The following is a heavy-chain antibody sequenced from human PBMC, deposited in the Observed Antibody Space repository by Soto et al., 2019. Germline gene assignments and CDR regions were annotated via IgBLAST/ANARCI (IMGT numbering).Heavy chain of an antibody. CDR3: ASLDTARIQIAGY. J-gene: IGHJ4*02. CDR2: IFYSGST. D-gene: IGHD5-18*01. Sequence: SETLSLTCTVSGGSISSSMYYGGWIRRPPGKGLEWIGSIFYSGSTYYNPSLKSRVTISVDTSKNQFSLKLYSVTVEDTAIYYCASLDTARIQIAGYWGQGIQVTVSS. CDR1: GGSISSSMYY. V-gene: IGHV4-39*01.